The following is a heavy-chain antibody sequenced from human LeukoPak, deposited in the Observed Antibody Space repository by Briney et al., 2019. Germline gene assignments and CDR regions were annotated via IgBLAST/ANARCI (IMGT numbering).Heavy chain of an antibody. CDR1: GFTFSSYA. D-gene: IGHD6-19*01. V-gene: IGHV3-23*01. CDR3: AKGDSSGWYGPYYFDY. CDR2: IVGSGGST. Sequence: GGSLRLSCAASGFTFSSYAMSWVRQAPGKGLEWVSAIVGSGGSTYYADSVKGRFTISRDNSKNTLYLQMNSLRAEDTAVYYCAKGDSSGWYGPYYFDYWGQGTLVTVSS. J-gene: IGHJ4*02.